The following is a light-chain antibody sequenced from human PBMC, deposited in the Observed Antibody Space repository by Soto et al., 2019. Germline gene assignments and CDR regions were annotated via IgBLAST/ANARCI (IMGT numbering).Light chain of an antibody. CDR1: QDISTY. CDR2: RAS. CDR3: QQANSFT. J-gene: IGKJ5*01. V-gene: IGKV1-9*01. Sequence: QLTQSPSFLSASVGDRVTITCRASQDISTYLAWYQQKPGKAPQNLIYRASTLQTGVPSRFSGSGSGTDFTLTISSLQPEDFATYYCQQANSFTFGQGTRLEIK.